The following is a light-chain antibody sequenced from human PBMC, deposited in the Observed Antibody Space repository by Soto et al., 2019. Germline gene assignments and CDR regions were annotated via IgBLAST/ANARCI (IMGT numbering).Light chain of an antibody. CDR1: SSDVGTYNH. CDR2: DVN. V-gene: IGLV2-11*01. Sequence: QSALTQPRSVSGSPGQSVTISCTGTSSDVGTYNHVSWYQQHPGKAPKVMIYDVNKRSSTVPDRFSGSQSGNTASLTISGLQAEDEADYYCSSYAGTYSVLFGGGTQLSVL. CDR3: SSYAGTYSVL. J-gene: IGLJ2*01.